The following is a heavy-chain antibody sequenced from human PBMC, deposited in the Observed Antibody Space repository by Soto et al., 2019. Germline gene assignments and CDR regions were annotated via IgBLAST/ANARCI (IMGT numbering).Heavy chain of an antibody. J-gene: IGHJ4*02. V-gene: IGHV1-18*04. CDR2: ISAYNGNT. CDR1: GYAFTSCS. CDR3: AGVSRGYCSNTSCSYYLDY. Sequence: KVCCEAFGYAFTSCSILWVQQEPGQGLEWMGWISAYNGNTNYAQKLQGRVTMTTDTSTSTAYMELRSLRSDDTAVYYCAGVSRGYCSNTSCSYYLDYWGQATLVYVSS. D-gene: IGHD2-2*01.